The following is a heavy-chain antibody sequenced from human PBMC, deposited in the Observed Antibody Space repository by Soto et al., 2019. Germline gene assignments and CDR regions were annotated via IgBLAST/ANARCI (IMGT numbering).Heavy chain of an antibody. CDR3: ASGPFLRCSSTSCHPYYYYYYMDV. V-gene: IGHV4-34*01. D-gene: IGHD2-2*01. J-gene: IGHJ6*03. CDR2: IKHSGRT. Sequence: SEPLSLTCAVYGGSFSGYYWSWIRQPPGKGLEWNGEIKHSGRTNYNPSLKTRVTISVDTCKNQYSQNLTSVTAVDTAVYYCASGPFLRCSSTSCHPYYYYYYMDVWGKGTTVTVSS. CDR1: GGSFSGYY.